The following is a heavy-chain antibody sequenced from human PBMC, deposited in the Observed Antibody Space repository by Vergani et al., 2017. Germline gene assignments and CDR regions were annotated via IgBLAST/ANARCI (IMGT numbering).Heavy chain of an antibody. V-gene: IGHV3-21*01. J-gene: IGHJ4*02. CDR3: ARDDIVGATTFDY. CDR1: GFTFSSYS. CDR2: ISSSSSYI. D-gene: IGHD1-26*01. Sequence: EVQLVESGGGLVKPGGSLRLSCAASGFTFSSYSMNWVRQAPGKGLEWVSSISSSSSYIYYADSVKGRSTISRDTAKNSLYLQMNSLRAEDTAVYYCARDDIVGATTFDYWGQGTLVTVSS.